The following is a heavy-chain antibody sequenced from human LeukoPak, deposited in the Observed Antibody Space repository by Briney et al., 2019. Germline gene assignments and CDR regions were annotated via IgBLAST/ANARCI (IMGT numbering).Heavy chain of an antibody. J-gene: IGHJ6*02. CDR2: IYTSGST. CDR1: GGSISSGSYY. CDR3: AREPLTVPPFYYYYGMDV. Sequence: PSETLSLTCTVSGGSISSGSYYWSWMRQPAGKGLEWIGRIYTSGSTNYNPSLKSRVTISVDTSKNQFSLKLSSVTAADTAVYYCAREPLTVPPFYYYYGMDVWGQGTTVTVSS. D-gene: IGHD4-17*01. V-gene: IGHV4-61*02.